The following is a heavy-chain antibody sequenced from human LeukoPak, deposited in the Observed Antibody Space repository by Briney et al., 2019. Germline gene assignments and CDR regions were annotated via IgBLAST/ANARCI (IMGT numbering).Heavy chain of an antibody. J-gene: IGHJ4*02. D-gene: IGHD6-6*01. CDR1: GGSHSSQY. CDR3: GRRGEYSSSFMTFDY. Sequence: SETLSLTCTVSGGSHSSQYWTWLRQPPGKGLEWIEYIYYRGSTNYNPSLKRRVTISVDTSKNQFSLKLRAVTAAARAVYTWGRRGEYSSSFMTFDYSGQGILGTVSS. V-gene: IGHV4-59*11. CDR2: IYYRGST.